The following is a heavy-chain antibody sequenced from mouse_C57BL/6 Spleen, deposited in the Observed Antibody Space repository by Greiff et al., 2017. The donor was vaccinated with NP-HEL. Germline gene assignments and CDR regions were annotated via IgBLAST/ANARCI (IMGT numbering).Heavy chain of an antibody. CDR3: AKRGGGGVSPWYFGV. CDR1: GYTFTTYP. J-gene: IGHJ1*03. Sequence: QVQLKQSGAELVKPGASVKMSCKASGYTFTTYPIEWMKQNHGKSLEWIGNFHPYNDDTKYNEKFKGKATLTVEKSSSTVYLELSRLTSDDSAVYYSAKRGGGGVSPWYFGVWGTGATVTVSS. D-gene: IGHD1-1*02. V-gene: IGHV1-47*01. CDR2: FHPYNDDT.